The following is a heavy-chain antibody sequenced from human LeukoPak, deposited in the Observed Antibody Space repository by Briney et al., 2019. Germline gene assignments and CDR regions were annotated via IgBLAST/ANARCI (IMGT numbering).Heavy chain of an antibody. Sequence: GASVKVSCKASGYTFSAYCVYWVRQVPAPGHGLEWMGWVNPNNGDTEYAEKFQGRVSMTRNTSISTAYMELSSLRSEDTAVYYCARRLLRVTSIDYWGQGTLVTVSS. CDR1: GYTFSAYC. J-gene: IGHJ4*02. V-gene: IGHV1-8*02. CDR3: ARRLLRVTSIDY. CDR2: VNPNNGDT. D-gene: IGHD2-21*02.